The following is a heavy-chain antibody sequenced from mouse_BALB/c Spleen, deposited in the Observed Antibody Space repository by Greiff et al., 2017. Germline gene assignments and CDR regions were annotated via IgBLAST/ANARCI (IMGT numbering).Heavy chain of an antibody. D-gene: IGHD2-14*01. J-gene: IGHJ2*01. Sequence: VQLQQSGAELVKPGASVKLSCKASGYTFTSYYMYWVKQRPGQGLEWIGEINPSNGGTNFNEKFKSKATLTVDKSSSTAYMQLSSLTSEDSAVYCCTRSPYYRYLDYWGQGTTLTVSS. CDR3: TRSPYYRYLDY. V-gene: IGHV1S81*02. CDR2: INPSNGGT. CDR1: GYTFTSYY.